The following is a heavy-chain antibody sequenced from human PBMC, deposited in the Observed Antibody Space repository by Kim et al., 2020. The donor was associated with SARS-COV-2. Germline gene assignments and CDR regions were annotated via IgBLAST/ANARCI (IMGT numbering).Heavy chain of an antibody. V-gene: IGHV3-33*01. D-gene: IGHD6-19*01. CDR2: IWYDGSNK. CDR1: GFTFSSYG. CDR3: ARDGGTGRQWRPNHFDY. J-gene: IGHJ4*02. Sequence: GGSLRLSCAASGFTFSSYGMHWVRQAPGKGLEWVAVIWYDGSNKYYADSVKGRFTISRDNSKNTLYLQMNSLRAEDTAVYYCARDGGTGRQWRPNHFDYWGQGTLVTVSS.